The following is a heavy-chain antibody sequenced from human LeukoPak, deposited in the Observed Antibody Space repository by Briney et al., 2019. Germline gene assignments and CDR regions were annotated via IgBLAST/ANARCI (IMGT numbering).Heavy chain of an antibody. Sequence: GGSLRLSCAASEFRFDDYRMNWVRQAPGKGLEWVANINQDGIEKYYVHSVKGRFTISRDNAKNSLYLQMDSLRAEDTAVYYCARPVVAATTPDTFDIWGQGTMVTVSS. J-gene: IGHJ3*02. D-gene: IGHD2-15*01. V-gene: IGHV3-7*01. CDR1: EFRFDDYR. CDR2: INQDGIEK. CDR3: ARPVVAATTPDTFDI.